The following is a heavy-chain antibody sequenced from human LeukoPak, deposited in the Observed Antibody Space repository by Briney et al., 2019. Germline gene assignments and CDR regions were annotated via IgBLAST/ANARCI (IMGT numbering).Heavy chain of an antibody. CDR1: GFTFSSYA. V-gene: IGHV3-30*04. CDR2: ISYDGSNK. CDR3: ARESPALDY. J-gene: IGHJ4*02. Sequence: GGSLRLSCAASGFTFSSYAMHWVRQAPGKGLEWVAVISYDGSNKYYADSVRGRFTTSRDNAKNSLHLQMDSLRAEDTAVYYCARESPALDYWGQGTLVTVSS.